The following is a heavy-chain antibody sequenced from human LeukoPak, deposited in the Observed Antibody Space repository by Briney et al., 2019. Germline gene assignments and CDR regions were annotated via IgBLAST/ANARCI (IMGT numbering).Heavy chain of an antibody. CDR2: ISSSGDSI. D-gene: IGHD3-10*01. V-gene: IGHV3-23*01. Sequence: SGGSLRLSCAASGFTFSSYAMNWARQAPGKGLEWVSVISSSGDSIYYEDAVKGRFTISRDNSKNTVNLQMNSLRAEDTAVYFCAKAAFFYGSGTYYNDYWGQGTLVTVSS. CDR3: AKAAFFYGSGTYYNDY. J-gene: IGHJ4*02. CDR1: GFTFSSYA.